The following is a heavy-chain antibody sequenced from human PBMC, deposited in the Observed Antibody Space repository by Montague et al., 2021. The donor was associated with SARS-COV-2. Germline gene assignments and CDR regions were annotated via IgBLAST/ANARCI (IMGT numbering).Heavy chain of an antibody. CDR2: ISSSGSTI. V-gene: IGHV3-48*03. Sequence: SLRLSCLASGFTFSSYEMNWVRQAPGKGLEWVSYISSSGSTIYYXDSVKGRFTISRDNAKNSLYLRMNSLRAEDTAVYYCARESRETGSDWYYDFWSGYSLPRGYYYYGMDVWGQGTTVTVS. CDR3: ARESRETGSDWYYDFWSGYSLPRGYYYYGMDV. D-gene: IGHD3-3*01. CDR1: GFTFSSYE. J-gene: IGHJ6*02.